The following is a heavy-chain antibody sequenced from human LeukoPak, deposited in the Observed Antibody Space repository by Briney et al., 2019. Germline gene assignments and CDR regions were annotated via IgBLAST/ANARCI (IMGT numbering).Heavy chain of an antibody. CDR2: IYTSGST. CDR3: ARDQLVGATGWFDP. J-gene: IGHJ5*02. V-gene: IGHV4-4*07. CDR1: GGSISSYY. D-gene: IGHD1-26*01. Sequence: SETLSLPCTVSGGSISSYYWSWVRQPAGKGLEWIGRIYTSGSTNYNPSLKSRVTMSVDTSKNQFSLKLSAVTAADTAVYYCARDQLVGATGWFDPWGQGTLVTVSS.